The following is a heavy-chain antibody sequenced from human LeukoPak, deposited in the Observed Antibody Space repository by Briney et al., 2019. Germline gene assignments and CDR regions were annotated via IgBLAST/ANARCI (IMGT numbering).Heavy chain of an antibody. CDR2: ISSSSNNI. D-gene: IGHD2-2*01. J-gene: IGHJ4*02. Sequence: GGSLRLSCAASGFTFSTYTMNWVRQAPGKGLEWVSSISSSSNNINYADSVKGRFNISRDNAMNSVHLQMNSLRVEDTAVYYCARGYQRPDYWGQGTLITVSS. CDR3: ARGYQRPDY. V-gene: IGHV3-21*01. CDR1: GFTFSTYT.